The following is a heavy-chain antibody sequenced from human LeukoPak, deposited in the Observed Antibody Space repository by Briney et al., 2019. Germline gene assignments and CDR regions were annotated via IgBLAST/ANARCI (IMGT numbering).Heavy chain of an antibody. V-gene: IGHV3-23*01. CDR2: ISGSGGST. CDR3: ATGTSGWIYWNFDL. D-gene: IGHD6-19*01. Sequence: GGSLRLSCAASGLTFSNYAMSWVRQAPGKGLEWVSGISGSGGSTYYADSVKGRFTFSRDKFENTLYLQVNNVRAGDTAVYYCATGTSGWIYWNFDLWGRGTLVTVSS. J-gene: IGHJ2*01. CDR1: GLTFSNYA.